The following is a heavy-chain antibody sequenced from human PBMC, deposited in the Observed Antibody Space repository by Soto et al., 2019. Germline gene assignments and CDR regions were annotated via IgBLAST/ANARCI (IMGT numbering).Heavy chain of an antibody. D-gene: IGHD2-2*01. V-gene: IGHV3-64*07. Sequence: EVQLVESGGGLVQPGGSLRLSCAASGFTFTTYGIHWVRQAPGKGLGFVSAITSNGGSTYYADSVQGRFTISRDNSKNAVYLQMGRLSVEDMGVYYCARARRDCSSSSCYLYYFDYWGQGTLVTVSS. CDR3: ARARRDCSSSSCYLYYFDY. J-gene: IGHJ4*02. CDR2: ITSNGGST. CDR1: GFTFTTYG.